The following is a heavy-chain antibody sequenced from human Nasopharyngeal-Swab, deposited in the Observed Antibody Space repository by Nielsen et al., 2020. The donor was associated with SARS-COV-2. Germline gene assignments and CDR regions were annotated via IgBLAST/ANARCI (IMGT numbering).Heavy chain of an antibody. J-gene: IGHJ4*02. CDR1: GFTFSSYG. Sequence: SLKISCAASGFTFSSYGMHGVRQAPGKGLEWVAVIWYDGSNKYYADSVKGRFTISRDNSKNTLYLQMNSLRAEDTAVYYCASFLGRRDGYNYDYWGQGTLVTVSS. CDR3: ASFLGRRDGYNYDY. D-gene: IGHD5-24*01. V-gene: IGHV3-33*01. CDR2: IWYDGSNK.